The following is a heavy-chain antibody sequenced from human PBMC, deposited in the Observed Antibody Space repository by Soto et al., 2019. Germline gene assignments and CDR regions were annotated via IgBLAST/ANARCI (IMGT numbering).Heavy chain of an antibody. J-gene: IGHJ4*02. Sequence: SETLSLTCAVYGGSFSGYYWTWIRQPPGTGLEWIGEINHSGSSDYNPSLKSRVTISVDTSKNQFSLKLTSVTAADTAVYYCARGKITGFFDYWGQGTLVTVSS. D-gene: IGHD2-8*02. V-gene: IGHV4-34*01. CDR2: INHSGSS. CDR1: GGSFSGYY. CDR3: ARGKITGFFDY.